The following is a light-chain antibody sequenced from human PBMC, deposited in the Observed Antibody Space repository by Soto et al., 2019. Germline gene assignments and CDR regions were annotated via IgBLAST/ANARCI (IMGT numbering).Light chain of an antibody. J-gene: IGLJ1*01. V-gene: IGLV2-14*01. CDR2: EVR. CDR3: SSYRTGSAFYV. Sequence: QSVVTQPASVSGSPGQSITISCTGTSSDVGDYNYVSWYQHHPGKAPKLIIYEVRNRPSGVPNRFSGAKSGNTASLTISGLQAEDEAEYYCSSYRTGSAFYVFGSGTKLTVL. CDR1: SSDVGDYNY.